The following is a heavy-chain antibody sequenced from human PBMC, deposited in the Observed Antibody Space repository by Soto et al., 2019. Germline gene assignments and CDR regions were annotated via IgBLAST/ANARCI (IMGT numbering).Heavy chain of an antibody. Sequence: PSETLSLTCSVSGGSMFFSSYYWGWIRQPPGKGLEWIGSSSYTGKTSYNPSLKGRVTISVDTSKNQFSLKLTSVTAADTAVYYCASQFHDDYTWGSYLPDKWGQGALVTVSS. CDR1: GGSMFFSSYY. CDR2: SSYTGKT. V-gene: IGHV4-39*01. CDR3: ASQFHDDYTWGSYLPDK. J-gene: IGHJ4*02. D-gene: IGHD3-16*02.